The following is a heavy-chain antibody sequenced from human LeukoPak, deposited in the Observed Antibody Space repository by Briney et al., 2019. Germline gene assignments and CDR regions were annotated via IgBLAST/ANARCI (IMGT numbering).Heavy chain of an antibody. Sequence: ASVKVSCKASGYTFTSYAMHWVRQAPGQRLEWMGWINAGNGNTKYSQKFQGRVTITRDTSASTAYMELSSLRSEDTAVYYCARVPPPIASGSSSNYYGEWFDPWGQGTLVTVSS. D-gene: IGHD1-26*01. J-gene: IGHJ5*02. CDR3: ARVPPPIASGSSSNYYGEWFDP. CDR2: INAGNGNT. CDR1: GYTFTSYA. V-gene: IGHV1-3*01.